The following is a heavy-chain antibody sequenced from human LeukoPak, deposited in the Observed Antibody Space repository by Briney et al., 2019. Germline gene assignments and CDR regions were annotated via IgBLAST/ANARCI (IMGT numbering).Heavy chain of an antibody. CDR1: GFTVSANY. J-gene: IGHJ4*02. V-gene: IGHV3-66*01. CDR2: IYSVGST. CDR3: ARDRLQETYYYDSSGYYYVDY. Sequence: PGGSLRLSCAASGFTVSANYMTWVRQAPGKGLEWVSVIYSVGSTYYADSVKGRFTISRDNSKNTLYLQMSNLRSEDTAMYYCARDRLQETYYYDSSGYYYVDYWGQGTLVTVSS. D-gene: IGHD3-22*01.